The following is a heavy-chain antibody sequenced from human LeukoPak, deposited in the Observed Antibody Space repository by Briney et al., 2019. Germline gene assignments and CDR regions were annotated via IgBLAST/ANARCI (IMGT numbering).Heavy chain of an antibody. J-gene: IGHJ4*02. CDR1: GFTFSSYG. CDR3: AKVLYGSGSYYKAGFDY. Sequence: GGSLRLSCAASGFTFSSYGMHWVRQAPGKGLEWVAFIRYDGSNKYYADSVKGRFTISRDNSKNTLYLQMNRLRAEDTAVYYCAKVLYGSGSYYKAGFDYWGQGTLVTVSS. V-gene: IGHV3-30*02. CDR2: IRYDGSNK. D-gene: IGHD3-10*01.